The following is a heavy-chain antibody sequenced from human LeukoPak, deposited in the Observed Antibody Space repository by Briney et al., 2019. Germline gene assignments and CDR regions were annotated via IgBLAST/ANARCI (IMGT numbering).Heavy chain of an antibody. CDR3: AKENDYGDHSVDY. CDR1: GFTFSSYA. Sequence: GGSLRLSCAASGFTFSSYAMHWVRQAPGKGLEWVAVISDDGSNKNYADPVKGRFTISRDNSKNTLYLQMNSLRAEDTAMYYCAKENDYGDHSVDYWGQGTLVTVSS. CDR2: ISDDGSNK. D-gene: IGHD4-17*01. V-gene: IGHV3-30*04. J-gene: IGHJ4*02.